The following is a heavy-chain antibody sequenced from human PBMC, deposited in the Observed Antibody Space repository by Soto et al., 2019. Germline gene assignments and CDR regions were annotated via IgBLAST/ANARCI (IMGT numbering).Heavy chain of an antibody. V-gene: IGHV4-4*02. CDR2: IYHSGST. CDR3: ALTDLEGALDY. D-gene: IGHD3-16*01. Sequence: QVQLQESGPGLVKPSGTLSLTCAVSGGSISSSNWWSWVRQPPGKGLEWIGEIYHSGSTNYNPSLKGRVTISVDKSKDQFSLKLSFVTAADTAVYSCALTDLEGALDYWGQGTLVTVSS. CDR1: GGSISSSNW. J-gene: IGHJ4*02.